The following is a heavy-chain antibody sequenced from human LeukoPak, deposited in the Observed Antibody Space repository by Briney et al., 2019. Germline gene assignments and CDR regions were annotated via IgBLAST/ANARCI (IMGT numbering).Heavy chain of an antibody. V-gene: IGHV3-21*01. CDR1: GFTFSSYA. Sequence: PGGSLRLSCAASGFTFSSYAMSWVRQAPGKGLEWVASISSTSTFIYSADSVKGRFTISRDTAKNSLFLQMNSLRAEDTAIYYCARDYFDSSDYPQTYYYYYMDVWGKGTTVTVSS. CDR3: ARDYFDSSDYPQTYYYYYMDV. J-gene: IGHJ6*03. D-gene: IGHD3-22*01. CDR2: ISSTSTFI.